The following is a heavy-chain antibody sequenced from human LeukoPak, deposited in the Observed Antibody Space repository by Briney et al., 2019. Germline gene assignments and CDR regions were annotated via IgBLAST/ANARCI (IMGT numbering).Heavy chain of an antibody. Sequence: ASVKVSCKVSGYTLTELSMHWVRQAPGKGLEWMGGFDPEDGETIYAQKFQGRVTMTEDTSTDTAYMELSSLRSEDTAVYYCATEIGEHKAYDSSGSDAFDIWGQGTMVTVSS. CDR1: GYTLTELS. CDR3: ATEIGEHKAYDSSGSDAFDI. J-gene: IGHJ3*02. D-gene: IGHD3-22*01. V-gene: IGHV1-24*01. CDR2: FDPEDGET.